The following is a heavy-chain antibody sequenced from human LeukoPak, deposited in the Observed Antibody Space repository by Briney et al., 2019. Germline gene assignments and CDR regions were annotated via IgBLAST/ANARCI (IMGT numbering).Heavy chain of an antibody. CDR1: GYTLTELS. CDR3: ARDCIGCHGFDY. Sequence: ASVKVSCKVSGYTLTELSMHWVRQAPGKGLEWMGWVSAYADNTNYVQKIQGRVTMTTDTSTSTAYMELRSLRSDDTAVYYCARDCIGCHGFDYWGQGTLVTVSS. CDR2: VSAYADNT. V-gene: IGHV1-18*01. D-gene: IGHD2-15*01. J-gene: IGHJ4*02.